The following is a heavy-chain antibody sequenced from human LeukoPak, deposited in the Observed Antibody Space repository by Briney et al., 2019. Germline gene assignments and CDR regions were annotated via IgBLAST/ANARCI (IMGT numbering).Heavy chain of an antibody. CDR3: ARAKWPTVHFDY. CDR2: IYTSGST. D-gene: IGHD4-17*01. J-gene: IGHJ4*02. CDR1: GGSISSGSYY. Sequence: PSETLSLTCTVSGGSISSGSYYWTWIRQPAGKGLKCIGRIYTSGSTNYNPSLKSRVTISIDTSKNQFSLKLSSVTAADTAVYYCARAKWPTVHFDYWGQGTLVTVSS. V-gene: IGHV4-61*02.